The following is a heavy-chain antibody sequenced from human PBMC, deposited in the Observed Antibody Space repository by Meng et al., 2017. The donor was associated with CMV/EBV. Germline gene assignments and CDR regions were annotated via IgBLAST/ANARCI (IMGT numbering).Heavy chain of an antibody. D-gene: IGHD6-13*01. Sequence: QLRQSQPRLVRPSSTLAPPCTFAGGAISSGDYYLSWIRQPPGKGLDWIGYIYYSGSIDTNPSLKSRVTISVDTSKNQFSLKLSSVTASDTAVYYCARVQYISSCVYWGQGTLVTVSS. CDR2: IYYSGSI. CDR3: ARVQYISSCVY. J-gene: IGHJ4*02. V-gene: IGHV4-30-4*08. CDR1: GGAISSGDYY.